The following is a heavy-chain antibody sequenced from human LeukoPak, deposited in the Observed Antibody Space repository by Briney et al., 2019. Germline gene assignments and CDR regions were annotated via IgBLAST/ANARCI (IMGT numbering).Heavy chain of an antibody. CDR1: GGSFSGYY. CDR3: ARDYCSGGSCFTLGH. CDR2: INHSGST. D-gene: IGHD2-15*01. Sequence: SETLSLTCAVYGGSFSGYYWSWIRQPQGKGLEWIGEINHSGSTNYNPSLKSRVTISGDTSKNQFSLKLSSVTAADTAVYYCARDYCSGGSCFTLGHWGQGTLVTVSS. V-gene: IGHV4-34*01. J-gene: IGHJ4*02.